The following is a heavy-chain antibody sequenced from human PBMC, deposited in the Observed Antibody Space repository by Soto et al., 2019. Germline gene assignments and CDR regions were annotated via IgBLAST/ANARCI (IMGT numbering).Heavy chain of an antibody. D-gene: IGHD6-13*01. CDR1: GISISTYA. V-gene: IGHV3-30*03. CDR2: ISQDGSVK. Sequence: QVQLVESGGGVVQPGRSLTVSCAASGISISTYAMHWVRQAPGKGLEWVAVISQDGSVKYYADSVKGRFTISRDNPKNTLFLQLNSLGAADTAGYYGAGRQQNYYYNGMDVWGQGATVTVS. CDR3: AGRQQNYYYNGMDV. J-gene: IGHJ6*02.